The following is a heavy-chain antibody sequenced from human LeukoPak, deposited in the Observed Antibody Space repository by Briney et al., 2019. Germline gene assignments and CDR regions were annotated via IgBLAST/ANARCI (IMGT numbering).Heavy chain of an antibody. CDR3: ARSVRDGYNTDYYMDV. Sequence: GGSLRLSCAASGFTVSSNYMSWVRQAPGKGLEWVSVINTGGSTYYADSVKGRFIISRDSSKNTLYVQMNSLRAEDTAVYYCARSVRDGYNTDYYMDVWGKGTTVTISS. V-gene: IGHV3-53*01. J-gene: IGHJ6*03. CDR1: GFTVSSNY. CDR2: INTGGST. D-gene: IGHD5-24*01.